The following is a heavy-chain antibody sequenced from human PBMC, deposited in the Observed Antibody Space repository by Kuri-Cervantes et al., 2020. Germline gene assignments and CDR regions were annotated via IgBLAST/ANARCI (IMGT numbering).Heavy chain of an antibody. CDR3: ARASSCSGGSCYFRRRGYYFDY. CDR1: GGSFGNYY. D-gene: IGHD2-15*01. Sequence: SQTLSLTCAVYGGSFGNYYWSWIRQPPGKGLEWIGEINHSGSTNYNPSLKSRVTISVDTSKNQFSLKLSSVTAADTAVYYCARASSCSGGSCYFRRRGYYFDYWGQGTLVTVSS. V-gene: IGHV4-34*01. J-gene: IGHJ4*02. CDR2: INHSGST.